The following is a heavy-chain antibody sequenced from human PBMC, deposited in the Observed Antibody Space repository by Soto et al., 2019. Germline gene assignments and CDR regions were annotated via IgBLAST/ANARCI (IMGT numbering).Heavy chain of an antibody. Sequence: SETLSLTCTVSGGSISSSYWSWIRQPPGKGLEWIGYIYYSGSTNYNPSLKSRVTILVDTSKNQFSLKLSSVTAADTAVYYCARKAARPGYYGMDVWGQGTTVTVSS. CDR3: ARKAARPGYYGMDV. D-gene: IGHD6-6*01. CDR1: GGSISSSY. V-gene: IGHV4-59*01. J-gene: IGHJ6*02. CDR2: IYYSGST.